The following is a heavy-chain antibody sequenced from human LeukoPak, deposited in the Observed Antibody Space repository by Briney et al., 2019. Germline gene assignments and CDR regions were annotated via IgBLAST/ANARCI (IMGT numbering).Heavy chain of an antibody. Sequence: GGSLRLSCAASGLTFSGYWMHWVRQGPEKGLELVSRIDNDGHGILYADSVKGRFTTSRDNAKNTLYLQMNSLRAEDTAVYYCARDFGINAFDIWGQGTMVTVSS. D-gene: IGHD1-14*01. J-gene: IGHJ3*02. CDR2: IDNDGHGI. CDR3: ARDFGINAFDI. V-gene: IGHV3-74*03. CDR1: GLTFSGYW.